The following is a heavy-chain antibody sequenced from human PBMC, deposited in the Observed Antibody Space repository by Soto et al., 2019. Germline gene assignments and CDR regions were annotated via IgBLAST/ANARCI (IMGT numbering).Heavy chain of an antibody. V-gene: IGHV2-5*02. J-gene: IGHJ4*02. CDR3: ARGYSIVVVTVDFHY. Sequence: GSCPTLVNPTQTLTLTCTFSGFSLSTSGVAVGWIRQPPGKALERLALIYLDDDKRYSPSLKSRLTITKDPSQNQVDLTITNIDPVDTVTYSGARGYSIVVVTVDFHYWGQGSLVTVSS. CDR2: IYLDDDK. CDR1: GFSLSTSGVA. D-gene: IGHD2-21*02.